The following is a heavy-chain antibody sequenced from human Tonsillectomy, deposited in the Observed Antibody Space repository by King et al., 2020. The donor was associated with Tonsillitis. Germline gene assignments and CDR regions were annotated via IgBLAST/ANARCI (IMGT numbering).Heavy chain of an antibody. J-gene: IGHJ4*02. CDR3: TKNGGE. CDR2: IHLDGSAK. D-gene: IGHD2-21*01. CDR1: GLTFSNCW. V-gene: IGHV3-7*02. Sequence: VQLVESGGGLVQPGGSLRLTCAGSGLTFSNCWMSWVRQAPGKGLEWVANIHLDGSAKYYVDSVKGRFTISRDNAKNSLYLRMNSLRGEDTAVYYCTKNGGEWGQGTLVTVSS.